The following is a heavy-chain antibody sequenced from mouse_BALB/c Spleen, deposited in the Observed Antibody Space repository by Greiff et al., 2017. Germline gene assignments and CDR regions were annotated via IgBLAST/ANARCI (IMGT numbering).Heavy chain of an antibody. CDR2: ISDGGSYT. Sequence: EVQGVESGGGLVKPGGSLKLSCAASGFTFSDYYMYWVRQTPEKRLEWVATISDGGSYTYYPDSVKGRFTISRDNAKNNLYLQMSSLKSEDTAMYYCARDGLDYAMDYWGQGTSVTVSS. CDR1: GFTFSDYY. J-gene: IGHJ4*01. V-gene: IGHV5-4*02. CDR3: ARDGLDYAMDY.